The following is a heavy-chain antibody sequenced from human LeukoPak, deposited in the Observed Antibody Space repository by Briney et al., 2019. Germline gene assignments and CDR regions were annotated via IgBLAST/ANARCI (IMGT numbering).Heavy chain of an antibody. CDR3: ARLSGWLQFPFDY. CDR1: GDRLTNNW. Sequence: PGESLKISCKISGDRLTNNWIGWVRQMPGKGLEWMGIIYPGDSDTRYSPSFQGQVTISADKSISTAYLQWSSLKASDTAMYYCARLSGWLQFPFDYWGQGTLVTVSS. D-gene: IGHD5-24*01. J-gene: IGHJ4*02. V-gene: IGHV5-51*01. CDR2: IYPGDSDT.